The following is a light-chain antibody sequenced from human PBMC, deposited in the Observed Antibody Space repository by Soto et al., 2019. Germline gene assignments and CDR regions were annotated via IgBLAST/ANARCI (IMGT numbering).Light chain of an antibody. V-gene: IGKV3-20*01. CDR2: GAS. Sequence: IVLTQSPGTLSLSPGERATLSCRASQSGSSSTYLAWYQQKPGQAPRLLIYGASSRATGIPDRFNGSGSGTDLTITISRLEPEDFAVYYCQQYGSSHSYTFVQGTKLEIK. J-gene: IGKJ2*01. CDR1: QSGSSSTY. CDR3: QQYGSSHSYT.